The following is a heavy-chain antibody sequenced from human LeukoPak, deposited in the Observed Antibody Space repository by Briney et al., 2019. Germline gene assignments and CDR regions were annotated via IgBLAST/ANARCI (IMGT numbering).Heavy chain of an antibody. D-gene: IGHD3-10*01. CDR1: GFTFRTYG. CDR2: IASDGKTT. V-gene: IGHV3-30*03. CDR3: ARDPLVSGSGSYYSFDL. J-gene: IGHJ4*02. Sequence: GGSLRLSCAASGFTFRTYGSHWVRQAPGKGLEWVAVIASDGKTTYYADSVKGRFTISRDNAKNSLYLQMDSLRAEDTAVYYCARDPLVSGSGSYYSFDLWGQGTLVTVSS.